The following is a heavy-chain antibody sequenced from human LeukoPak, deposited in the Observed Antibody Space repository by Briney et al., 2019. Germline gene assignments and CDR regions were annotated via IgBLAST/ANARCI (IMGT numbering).Heavy chain of an antibody. CDR1: GGSISSGGYY. CDR2: IYYSGST. J-gene: IGHJ6*02. V-gene: IGHV4-31*03. Sequence: SETLSLTCTVSGGSISSGGYYWSWIRQHPGKGLEWIGYIYYSGSTYYNPSLKSRVTISVDTSKNQFSLRLSSVTAADTAVYYCARSKWELLGDYYGMDVWGQGTTVTVSS. D-gene: IGHD1-26*01. CDR3: ARSKWELLGDYYGMDV.